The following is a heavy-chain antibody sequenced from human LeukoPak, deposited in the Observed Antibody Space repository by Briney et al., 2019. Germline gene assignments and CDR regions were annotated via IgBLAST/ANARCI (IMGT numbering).Heavy chain of an antibody. CDR1: GFTFSDYY. Sequence: GGSLRLSCAASGFTFSDYYMSWVRQAPGKGLEWVSYISSSSSTIYYADSVKGRFTISRDNAKNSLYLQMNSLRAEDTAVYYCTRERLYGASALDYWGQGIVVTVSS. D-gene: IGHD4-17*01. CDR2: ISSSSSTI. J-gene: IGHJ4*02. CDR3: TRERLYGASALDY. V-gene: IGHV3-11*04.